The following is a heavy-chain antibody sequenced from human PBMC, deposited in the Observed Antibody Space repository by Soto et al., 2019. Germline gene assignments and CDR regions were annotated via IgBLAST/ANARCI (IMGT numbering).Heavy chain of an antibody. D-gene: IGHD6-6*01. CDR1: GYTFTSYA. CDR3: ARGTLYSSSSHYYYYMDV. CDR2: INAGNGNT. V-gene: IGHV1-3*01. J-gene: IGHJ6*03. Sequence: QVQLVQSGAEVKKPGASVKVSCKASGYTFTSYAMHWVRQAPGQRLAWMGWINAGNGNTKYSQKFQGRVTITRDTYASTAYMELSSLRSEDTAVYYCARGTLYSSSSHYYYYMDVWGKGTTVTVSS.